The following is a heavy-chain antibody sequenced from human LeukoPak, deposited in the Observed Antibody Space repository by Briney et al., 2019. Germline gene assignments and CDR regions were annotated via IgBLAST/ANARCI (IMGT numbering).Heavy chain of an antibody. D-gene: IGHD1-26*01. CDR3: ARDHKWAFDY. CDR2: IGLGSGFV. CDR1: GFTFSDYS. V-gene: IGHV3-21*05. Sequence: GGSLRLSCAASGFTFSDYSVNWVRQAPGRGLELISYIGLGSGFVSYADSVKGRFTITSDTARNSLYLQMSSLRAEDTAVYFCARDHKWAFDYWGQGILVTVSS. J-gene: IGHJ4*02.